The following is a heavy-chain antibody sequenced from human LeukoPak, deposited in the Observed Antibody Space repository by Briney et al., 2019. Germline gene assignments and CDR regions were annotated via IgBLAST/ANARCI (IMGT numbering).Heavy chain of an antibody. CDR1: GFTFSSYA. V-gene: IGHV3-30-3*01. Sequence: GGSLRLSCAASGFTFSSYAMHWVRQAPGKGLEWVAVISYDGSNKYYADSVKGRFTISRDNSKNTLYLQMNSLRAEDTAVYYCARAEDDYVDYWGRGTLVTVSS. CDR2: ISYDGSNK. CDR3: ARAEDDYVDY. J-gene: IGHJ4*02. D-gene: IGHD2-15*01.